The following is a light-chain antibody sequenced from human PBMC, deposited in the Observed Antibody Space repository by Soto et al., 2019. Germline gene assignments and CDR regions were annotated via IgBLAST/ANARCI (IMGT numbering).Light chain of an antibody. CDR3: QQYNTYSWT. CDR2: KAS. V-gene: IGKV1-5*03. J-gene: IGKJ1*01. CDR1: QSISNW. Sequence: DIQMTQSPSTLSASVGDRVTITCRASQSISNWLAWYQQKPGKAPEVLIYKASTLESGVPSRFSGSGSGTEFTLTISSLQPDDFATYYCQQYNTYSWTFGQGTKVEI.